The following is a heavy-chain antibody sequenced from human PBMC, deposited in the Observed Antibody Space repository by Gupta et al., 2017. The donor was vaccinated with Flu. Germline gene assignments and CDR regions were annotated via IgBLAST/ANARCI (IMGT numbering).Heavy chain of an antibody. CDR1: W. J-gene: IGHJ6*03. CDR2: IKSKTDGGTT. V-gene: IGHV3-15*01. Sequence: WMSWVRQAPGKGLGWVGRIKSKTDGGTTDYAAPVKGRFTISRDDSKNTLYLQMNSLKTEDTAVYYCTTLWWELPYYYYMDVWGKGTTVTVSS. CDR3: TTLWWELPYYYYMDV. D-gene: IGHD1-26*01.